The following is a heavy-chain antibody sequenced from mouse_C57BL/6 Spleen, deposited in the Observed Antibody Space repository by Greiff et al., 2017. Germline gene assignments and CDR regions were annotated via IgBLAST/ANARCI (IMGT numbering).Heavy chain of an antibody. CDR1: GFTFSDYG. CDR3: ARPVTAWYFDV. J-gene: IGHJ1*03. Sequence: EVMLVESGGGLVKPGGSLKLSCAASGFTFSDYGMHWVRQAPEKGLEWVAYISSGSSTIYSADTVKGRFTISRDNAKNTLFLQMTSLRSEDTAMYYCARPVTAWYFDVWGTGTTVTVSS. V-gene: IGHV5-17*01. D-gene: IGHD3-2*01. CDR2: ISSGSSTI.